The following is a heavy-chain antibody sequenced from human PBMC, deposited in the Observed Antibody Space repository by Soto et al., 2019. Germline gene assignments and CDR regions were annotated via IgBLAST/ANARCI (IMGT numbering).Heavy chain of an antibody. CDR2: ISSYGDTT. CDR1: GFSFTSFA. D-gene: IGHD2-15*01. V-gene: IGHV3-23*01. J-gene: IGHJ4*02. CDR3: AKAMSSVPGSFDY. Sequence: PGGSLRLSCAASGFSFTSFAMTWVRQAPGKGLEWVSAISSYGDTTYHADSVRGRFTVSRDNSKNTLYLQMSSLRAEDTAVYYGAKAMSSVPGSFDYWGQGT.